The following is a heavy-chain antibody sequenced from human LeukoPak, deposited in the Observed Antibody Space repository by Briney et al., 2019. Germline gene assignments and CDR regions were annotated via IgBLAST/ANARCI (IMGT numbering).Heavy chain of an antibody. D-gene: IGHD2-2*01. CDR3: AKDVYCSSTSCTPAPYYYYYYGMDV. J-gene: IGHJ6*02. Sequence: GGSLRLSCAASGFTFSSYGMHWVRQAPGKGLEWVAVISYDGSNKYYADSVKGRFTISRDNSKNTLYLQMNSLRAEDTAVYYCAKDVYCSSTSCTPAPYYYYYYGMDVWGQGTTVTVSS. V-gene: IGHV3-30*18. CDR1: GFTFSSYG. CDR2: ISYDGSNK.